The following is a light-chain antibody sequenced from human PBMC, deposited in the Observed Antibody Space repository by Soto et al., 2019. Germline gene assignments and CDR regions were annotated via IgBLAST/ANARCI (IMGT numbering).Light chain of an antibody. CDR1: SSDVGGYNH. V-gene: IGLV2-14*01. J-gene: IGLJ2*01. CDR3: SSYTSSSTVV. Sequence: QSALTQPASVSGSPGQSITISCTGTSSDVGGYNHVSWYQQHPGKVPKLMIYDVSNRPSGVSNRFSGSKSGNTASLTISGLQAEDEAHYYCSSYTSSSTVVFGGGTKLTVL. CDR2: DVS.